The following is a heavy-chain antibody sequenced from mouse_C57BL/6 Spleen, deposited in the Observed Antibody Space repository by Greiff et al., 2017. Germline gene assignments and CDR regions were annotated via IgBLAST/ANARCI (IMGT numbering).Heavy chain of an antibody. J-gene: IGHJ1*03. D-gene: IGHD2-4*01. V-gene: IGHV1-55*01. CDR2: IYPGSGST. Sequence: QVQLQQPGAELVKPGASVKMSCKASGYTFTSYWITWVKQRPGQGLEWIGDIYPGSGSTNYNEKFKSKATLTVDTSSSTAYMQLSSLTSEDSAVXYCACYRSFYDYGGYFDVWGTGTTVTVSS. CDR3: ACYRSFYDYGGYFDV. CDR1: GYTFTSYW.